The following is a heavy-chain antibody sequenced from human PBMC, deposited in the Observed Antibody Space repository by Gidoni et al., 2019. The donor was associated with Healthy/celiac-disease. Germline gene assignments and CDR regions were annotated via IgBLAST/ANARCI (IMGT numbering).Heavy chain of an antibody. Sequence: EVQLVESGGGLVQPGGSLRLSCASSGFTFSSYDMHWVRQATGKGLEWVSAIGTAGDTYYPGSVKGRFTISRENAKNSLYLQMNSLRAGDTAVYYCARAHYGGDAFDIWGQGTMVTVSS. CDR1: GFTFSSYD. V-gene: IGHV3-13*01. CDR2: IGTAGDT. D-gene: IGHD4-17*01. J-gene: IGHJ3*02. CDR3: ARAHYGGDAFDI.